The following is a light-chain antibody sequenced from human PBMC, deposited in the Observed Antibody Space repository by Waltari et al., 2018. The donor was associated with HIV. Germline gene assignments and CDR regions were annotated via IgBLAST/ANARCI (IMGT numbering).Light chain of an antibody. CDR1: SSDVGGYNY. J-gene: IGLJ3*02. Sequence: QSALTQPPSASGSPGQSVTISCTRTSSDVGGYNYVSWYQHHPGKAPKLVIYEVSNRPSGVSNRCAGFKSANTASLTISGLQAEDEGDYYCSSYTSSRTWVFGGGTKLTVL. CDR3: SSYTSSRTWV. V-gene: IGLV2-14*01. CDR2: EVS.